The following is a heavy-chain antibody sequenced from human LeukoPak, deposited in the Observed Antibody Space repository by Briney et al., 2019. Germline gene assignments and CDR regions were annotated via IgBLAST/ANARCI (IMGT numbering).Heavy chain of an antibody. D-gene: IGHD4-17*01. V-gene: IGHV3-11*01. CDR3: ARPKVTTGYYYYMDV. CDR2: ISSSGSTI. Sequence: GGSLRLSCAASGFTFSDYYMSWVRQAPGKGLEWVSYISSSGSTIYYADSVKGRFTISRDNAKNSLYLQMNSLRAEDTALYYCARPKVTTGYYYYMDVWGKGTTVTVSS. CDR1: GFTFSDYY. J-gene: IGHJ6*03.